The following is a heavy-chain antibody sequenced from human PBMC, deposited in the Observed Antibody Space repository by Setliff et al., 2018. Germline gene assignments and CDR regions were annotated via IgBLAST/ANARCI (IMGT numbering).Heavy chain of an antibody. CDR1: GFSFNVYS. Sequence: PGGSLRLSCAASGFSFNVYSIMWVRQVPGKGLEWVSFISSATKSTYYADSVKGRFTISRDNARDSLYLHMNSLGAEDTAVYYCARSPANGGHDAFDIWGQGTMVTVSS. D-gene: IGHD6-25*01. V-gene: IGHV3-48*04. CDR2: ISSATKST. J-gene: IGHJ3*02. CDR3: ARSPANGGHDAFDI.